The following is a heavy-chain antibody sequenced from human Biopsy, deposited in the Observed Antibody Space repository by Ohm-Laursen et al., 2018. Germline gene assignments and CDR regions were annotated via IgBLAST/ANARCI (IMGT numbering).Heavy chain of an antibody. CDR2: IYFTGRT. CDR1: GCPIDSYY. V-gene: IGHV4-59*12. J-gene: IGHJ2*01. Sequence: SETLSLTCTVSGCPIDSYYWSWIRQPPGKALEWIGYIYFTGRTSYNPSLKSRVTMSVNTSKKQFSLRLSSVTAADTVVYYCASAGYNPDWNFDLWGRGTRVTVSS. D-gene: IGHD5-24*01. CDR3: ASAGYNPDWNFDL.